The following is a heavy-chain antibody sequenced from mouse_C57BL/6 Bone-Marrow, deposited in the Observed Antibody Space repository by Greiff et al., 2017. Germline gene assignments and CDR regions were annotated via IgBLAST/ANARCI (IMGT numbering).Heavy chain of an antibody. CDR2: IYPGGGYT. CDR1: GYTFTNYW. D-gene: IGHD1-1*01. V-gene: IGHV1-63*01. Sequence: VELMESGAELVRPGTSVKMSCKASGYTFTNYWIGWAKQRPGHGLEWIGDIYPGGGYTNYNEKFKGKDTLTADKSSSTAYMQFSSLTSEDSAIYYCARGATATVVPYYFDYWGQGTTLTVSS. J-gene: IGHJ2*01. CDR3: ARGATATVVPYYFDY.